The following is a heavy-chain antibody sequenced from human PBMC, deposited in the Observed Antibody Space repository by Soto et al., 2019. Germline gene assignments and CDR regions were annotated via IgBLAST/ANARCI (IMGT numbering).Heavy chain of an antibody. D-gene: IGHD6-13*01. Sequence: KPSETLSLTCTVPGGSISSYYWSWIRQPAWKGLEWIGRIYTDGSTNYNPSLKSRVTMSVDTSKNQFSLKLNSVTAADTAVYYCARDGYSSSWYEFDPWGQGTLVTVSS. J-gene: IGHJ5*02. CDR1: GGSISSYY. V-gene: IGHV4-4*07. CDR3: ARDGYSSSWYEFDP. CDR2: IYTDGST.